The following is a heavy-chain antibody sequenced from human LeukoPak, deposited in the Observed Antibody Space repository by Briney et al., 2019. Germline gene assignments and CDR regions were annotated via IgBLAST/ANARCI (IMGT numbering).Heavy chain of an antibody. CDR2: INPSGGST. CDR3: ARDVAVVPSSRGLAFDI. D-gene: IGHD2-2*01. J-gene: IGHJ3*02. CDR1: GYTFTSNY. V-gene: IGHV1-46*01. Sequence: GASVKVSCKASGYTFTSNYMHWVRQAPGQGLEWMGIINPSGGSTSYAQKFQGRVTMTRDTSTSTVYMELSSLRSEDTAVYYCARDVAVVPSSRGLAFDIWGQGTMVTVSS.